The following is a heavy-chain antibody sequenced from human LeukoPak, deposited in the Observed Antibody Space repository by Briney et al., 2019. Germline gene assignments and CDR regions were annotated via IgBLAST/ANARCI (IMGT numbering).Heavy chain of an antibody. CDR1: GGSISSSSYY. J-gene: IGHJ4*02. D-gene: IGHD1-26*01. CDR2: IYYSGST. Sequence: PSETLSLTCTVSGGSISSSSYYWGWIRQPPGKGLEWIGRIYYSGSTYYNPSLKSRVTISVDTSKNQFSLKLSSVTAADTAVYYCARDGTYYHYFDYWGQGTLVTVSS. CDR3: ARDGTYYHYFDY. V-gene: IGHV4-39*07.